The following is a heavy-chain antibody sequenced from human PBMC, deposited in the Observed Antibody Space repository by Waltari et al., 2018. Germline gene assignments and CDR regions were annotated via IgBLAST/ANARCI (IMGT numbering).Heavy chain of an antibody. CDR3: VKVMGDLGTKYGLDV. CDR1: GFTFKDFA. CDR2: INSYGSDT. V-gene: IGHV3-23*05. Sequence: EEQLSESGGGLVQPGGSLRLSCAASGFTFKDFAMTWVRQAPGKGLELVSNINSYGSDTQYADSVRGRFTMSRDNSRGTVSLEMNGLRAADTAVYYCVKVMGDLGTKYGLDVWGRGTTVTVSS. J-gene: IGHJ6*01. D-gene: IGHD1-1*01.